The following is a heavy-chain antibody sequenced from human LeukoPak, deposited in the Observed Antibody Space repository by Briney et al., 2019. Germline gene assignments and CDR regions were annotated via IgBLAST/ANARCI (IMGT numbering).Heavy chain of an antibody. D-gene: IGHD3-16*02. CDR3: ASVLRLGELSTVP. V-gene: IGHV1-2*02. J-gene: IGHJ5*02. Sequence: GASVKVSCKASGYTFTGYYMHWVRQAPGQGLEWMGWINPNSGDTKNAQKFQGRVTMTRDTSISTAYMELSRLRSDDTAVYYCASVLRLGELSTVPWGQGTLVTVSS. CDR1: GYTFTGYY. CDR2: INPNSGDT.